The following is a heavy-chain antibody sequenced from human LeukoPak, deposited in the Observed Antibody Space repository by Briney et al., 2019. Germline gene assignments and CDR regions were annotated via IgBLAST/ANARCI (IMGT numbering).Heavy chain of an antibody. V-gene: IGHV4-34*01. Sequence: SETLSLTCAVYGGSFSAYYWSWIRQPPGKGLEWIGEINHSGSTNYNPSLKSRVTISVDTSKNQFSLKLSSVTAADTAVYYCARPFYYGGKVFDYWGQGTLVTVSS. J-gene: IGHJ4*02. CDR1: GGSFSAYY. D-gene: IGHD4-23*01. CDR3: ARPFYYGGKVFDY. CDR2: INHSGST.